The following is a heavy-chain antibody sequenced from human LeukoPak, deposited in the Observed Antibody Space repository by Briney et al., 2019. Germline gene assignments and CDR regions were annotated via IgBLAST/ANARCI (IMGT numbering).Heavy chain of an antibody. J-gene: IGHJ5*02. CDR2: ISAYNGNT. D-gene: IGHD3-22*01. Sequence: GASVRVSCKASGYTFTSYGISWVRQAPGQGLEWMGWISAYNGNTNYAQKLQGRVTMTTDTSTSTAYMELRSLRSDDTAVYYCARGGRITMIVGWFDPWGQGTLVTVSS. V-gene: IGHV1-18*01. CDR1: GYTFTSYG. CDR3: ARGGRITMIVGWFDP.